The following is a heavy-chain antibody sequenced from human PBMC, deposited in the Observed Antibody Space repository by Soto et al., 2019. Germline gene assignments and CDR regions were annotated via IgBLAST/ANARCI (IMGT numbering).Heavy chain of an antibody. J-gene: IGHJ6*02. V-gene: IGHV1-69*12. CDR2: IIPIFGTA. CDR3: ATRSSGSGSYYYGMDV. CDR1: GGTFSSYA. Sequence: QVQLVQSGAEVKKPGSSVKVSCKASGGTFSSYAISWVRQAPGQGLEWMGGIIPIFGTANYAQKFQGRVTITADESTSTAYMELSSLRSEDTAVYYCATRSSGSGSYYYGMDVWGQGTTVTVSS. D-gene: IGHD6-19*01.